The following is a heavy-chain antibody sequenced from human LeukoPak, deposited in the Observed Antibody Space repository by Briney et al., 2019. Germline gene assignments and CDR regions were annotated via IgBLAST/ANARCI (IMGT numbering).Heavy chain of an antibody. CDR2: VHTSGGS. V-gene: IGHV4-4*09. J-gene: IGHJ4*02. Sequence: PSETLSLTWTVAGASISDYYWSWIRQTTERGLEWMGHVHTSGGSTYYPSLKTRLTMSIDTSRSQLSLKLTSVTAADTAVYFCARLGSYHDFWGQGALVTVSS. D-gene: IGHD1-26*01. CDR3: ARLGSYHDF. CDR1: GASISDYY.